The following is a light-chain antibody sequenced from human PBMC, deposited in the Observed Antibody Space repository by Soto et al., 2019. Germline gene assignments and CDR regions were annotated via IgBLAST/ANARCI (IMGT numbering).Light chain of an antibody. CDR3: KQRSNWPLFT. CDR2: DAS. J-gene: IGKJ3*01. Sequence: EIVLTQSPATLSLSPGERATLSCRASQSVSSYLAWYQQKPGQAPRLLIYDASNRATGIPARFSGSGSGTDFTLNISSLEPEDFAVYYCKQRSNWPLFTFGPGTKVDIK. V-gene: IGKV3-11*01. CDR1: QSVSSY.